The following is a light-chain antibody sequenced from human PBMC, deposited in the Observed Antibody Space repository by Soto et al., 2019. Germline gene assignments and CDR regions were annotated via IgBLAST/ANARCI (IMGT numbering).Light chain of an antibody. CDR3: SSYTSSTTRV. Sequence: QSVLTQPRSVSGSPXQSXXXSCTGTSSXVXXXXXVSWYQXHXGKAPKLMIYDVSKWPAGVPDRFSGSKSGNTASLTISGLQAEDEADYYCSSYTSSTTRVFGGGTKLTVL. J-gene: IGLJ3*02. CDR2: DVS. CDR1: SSXVXXXXX. V-gene: IGLV2-11*01.